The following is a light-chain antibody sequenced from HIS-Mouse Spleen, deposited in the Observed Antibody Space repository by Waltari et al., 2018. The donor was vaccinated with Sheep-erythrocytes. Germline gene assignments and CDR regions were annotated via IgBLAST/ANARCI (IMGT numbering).Light chain of an antibody. J-gene: IGKJ2*01. Sequence: AIQMTQSPSSLSASVGARVTITCRASQGIRNDLGWYQQKPRKAPKLLIYAASSLQSGVPSRFSGSGSGTDFTLTISSLQPEDFATYYCLQDYNYPYTFGQGTKLEIK. CDR1: QGIRND. CDR3: LQDYNYPYT. V-gene: IGKV1-6*01. CDR2: AAS.